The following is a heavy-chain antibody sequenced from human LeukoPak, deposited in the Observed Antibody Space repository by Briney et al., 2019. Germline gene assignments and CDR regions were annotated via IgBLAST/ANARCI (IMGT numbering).Heavy chain of an antibody. Sequence: GGSLRLSCTASGFTFGNYAMSWFRQAPGKGLEWIGSVRNKGDGGTTEYAASVKGRFIISRDDSKSLAYLQMDSLKTEDTAVYYCARGGYQFEHWGQGTLVTVSS. CDR1: GFTFGNYA. D-gene: IGHD3-16*02. J-gene: IGHJ1*01. V-gene: IGHV3-49*03. CDR3: ARGGYQFEH. CDR2: VRNKGDGGTT.